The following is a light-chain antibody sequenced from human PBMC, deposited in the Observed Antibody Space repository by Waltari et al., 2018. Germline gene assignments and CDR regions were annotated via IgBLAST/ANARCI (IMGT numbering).Light chain of an antibody. CDR3: QQYDSFRT. J-gene: IGKJ1*01. CDR2: KAS. Sequence: DIQMTQSPSTLSASVGDRVTITCRASQSIRSWLAWYQQKPGKAPKLLLYKASTLESGVPSRFSGSGSGTEFTLTISRLQPDDFATYYCQQYDSFRTFGQGTKVEVK. CDR1: QSIRSW. V-gene: IGKV1-5*03.